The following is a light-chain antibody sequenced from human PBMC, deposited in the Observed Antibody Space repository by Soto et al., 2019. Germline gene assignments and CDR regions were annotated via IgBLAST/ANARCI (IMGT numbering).Light chain of an antibody. Sequence: EIVMTQSPATLSVSPGERATLSCRASQSVSSNLAWYQHKPGQAPRLLIYGASTRATGIPARFSGSGSGTEFTLTISSLQSEDFAVYYCQQYNYWPPPTFGQGTKVEIK. J-gene: IGKJ1*01. CDR1: QSVSSN. CDR2: GAS. CDR3: QQYNYWPPPT. V-gene: IGKV3-15*01.